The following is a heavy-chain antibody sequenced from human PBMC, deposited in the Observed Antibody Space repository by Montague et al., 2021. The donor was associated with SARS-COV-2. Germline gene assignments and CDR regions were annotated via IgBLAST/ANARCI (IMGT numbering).Heavy chain of an antibody. J-gene: IGHJ5*02. CDR2: IYYSGST. V-gene: IGHV4-39*01. CDR1: GGSIGSSSYY. CDR3: ARLKAPYCSSTSCYSASWFDP. D-gene: IGHD2-2*01. Sequence: SETLSLTCTVSGGSIGSSSYYWGWIRQPPGKGLEWIGSIYYSGSTYYNPSLKSRVTISVDTSKNQFSLKLSSVTAADTAVDYCARLKAPYCSSTSCYSASWFDPWGQGTLVTVSS.